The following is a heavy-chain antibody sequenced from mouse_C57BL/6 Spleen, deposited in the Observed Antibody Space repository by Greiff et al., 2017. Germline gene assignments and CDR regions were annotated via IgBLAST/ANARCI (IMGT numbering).Heavy chain of an antibody. CDR3: ARLGDVGAY. CDR2: IEPGSGST. Sequence: QVQLKQPGAELVMPGPSVQMSCKASGYTFTSYWITWVKQRPRQGLEWIGDIEPGSGSTNYNQKFKDKATLTVDTSSSTAYMQLSSLTSEDSAVYYCARLGDVGAYWGQGTLVTVSS. V-gene: IGHV1-55*01. J-gene: IGHJ3*01. D-gene: IGHD3-1*01. CDR1: GYTFTSYW.